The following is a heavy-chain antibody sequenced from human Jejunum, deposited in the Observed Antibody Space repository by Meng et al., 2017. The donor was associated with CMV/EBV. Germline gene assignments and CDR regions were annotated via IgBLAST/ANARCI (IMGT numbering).Heavy chain of an antibody. CDR3: ARDGDGGVLWFFDP. D-gene: IGHD3-3*01. CDR1: VASITDY. J-gene: IGHJ2*01. V-gene: IGHV4-59*01. CDR2: IFHSGAT. Sequence: VSVASITDYWSWLRQPPGKGPEWIGWIFHSGATKYNPSLESRVTISFDRSKNQLYLRLTSLTAADTAVYYCARDGDGGVLWFFDPWGRGTLVTVSS.